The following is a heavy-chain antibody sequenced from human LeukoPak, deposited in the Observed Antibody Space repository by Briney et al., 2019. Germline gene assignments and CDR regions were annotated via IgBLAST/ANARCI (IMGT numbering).Heavy chain of an antibody. V-gene: IGHV4-39*01. J-gene: IGHJ2*01. CDR2: ISDSGST. D-gene: IGHD6-13*01. CDR1: GASLSSSVYY. CDR3: ARHFIAASGSNWYLDL. Sequence: PSETLSLTCTVSGASLSSSVYYWGWIRQPPGKGLEWIGSISDSGSTYYNTSLKSRLTISVDTPKRQFSLELSSVTAADTALYYCARHFIAASGSNWYLDLWGRGTRVTV.